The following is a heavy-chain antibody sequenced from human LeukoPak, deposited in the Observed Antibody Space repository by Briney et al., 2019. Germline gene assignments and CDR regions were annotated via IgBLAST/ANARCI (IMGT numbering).Heavy chain of an antibody. CDR3: ARTYSGYYDSSGYPLRY. Sequence: ASVKVSCKASGCTFTGYYMHWVRQAPGQGLEWMGRINPNSGGTNYAQKFQGRVTMTRDMSISTAYMELSRLRSDDTAVYYCARTYSGYYDSSGYPLRYWGQGTLVTVSS. D-gene: IGHD3-22*01. CDR1: GCTFTGYY. V-gene: IGHV1-2*06. J-gene: IGHJ4*02. CDR2: INPNSGGT.